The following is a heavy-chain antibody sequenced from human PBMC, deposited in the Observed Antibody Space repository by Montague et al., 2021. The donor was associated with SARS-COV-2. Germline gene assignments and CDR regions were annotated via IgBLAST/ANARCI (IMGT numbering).Heavy chain of an antibody. V-gene: IGHV4-34*01. J-gene: IGHJ6*03. D-gene: IGHD2-2*01. CDR3: ARARQDVVVPALGIGAYYYYMDV. Sequence: SETLSLTCAVYGGSFSGYYWSWIRQPPGKGLEWIGEINHSGSTNYNPSLKSRVTISVDTSKNQFSLKLSSVTAADTAVYYCARARQDVVVPALGIGAYYYYMDVGGKGTTVTVSS. CDR2: INHSGST. CDR1: GGSFSGYY.